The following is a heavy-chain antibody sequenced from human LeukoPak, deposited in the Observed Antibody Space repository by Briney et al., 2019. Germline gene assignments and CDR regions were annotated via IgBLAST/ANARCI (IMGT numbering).Heavy chain of an antibody. Sequence: PGRSLRLSCAASGFTFSSYGMHWVRQAPGKGLEWVAVIWYDGSNKYYADSVKGRFTISRDNSKNTLYLQMNSLRAEDTAVYYCAKERGEYQLLAFDYWGQGTLVTVSS. CDR3: AKERGEYQLLAFDY. CDR2: IWYDGSNK. D-gene: IGHD2-2*01. V-gene: IGHV3-33*06. CDR1: GFTFSSYG. J-gene: IGHJ4*02.